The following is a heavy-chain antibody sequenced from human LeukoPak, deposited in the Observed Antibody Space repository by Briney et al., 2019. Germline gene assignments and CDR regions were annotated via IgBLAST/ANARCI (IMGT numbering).Heavy chain of an antibody. Sequence: ASVKVSCKASGYTFTGYYMHWVRQAPGQGLEWMGWINPNSGGTNYAQKFQGWVTMTRDTSISTAYMELSRLRSDDTAVYYCARENRILWFGELLSPGAFDIWGQGTMVTVSS. CDR2: INPNSGGT. D-gene: IGHD3-10*01. CDR3: ARENRILWFGELLSPGAFDI. J-gene: IGHJ3*02. CDR1: GYTFTGYY. V-gene: IGHV1-2*04.